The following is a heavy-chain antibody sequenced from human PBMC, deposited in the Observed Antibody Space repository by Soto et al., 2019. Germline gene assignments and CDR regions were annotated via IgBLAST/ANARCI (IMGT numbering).Heavy chain of an antibody. CDR3: AKSQDSSGYYFDY. V-gene: IGHV3-33*06. Sequence: QPGGSLRLSCAASGFTFSSYGMHWVRQAPGKGLEWVAVIWYDGSNKYYAESVKGRFTISRDNSKNTLYLQMNNLRAEDTAVYYCAKSQDSSGYYFDYWGQGTLVTVSS. CDR2: IWYDGSNK. J-gene: IGHJ4*02. D-gene: IGHD3-22*01. CDR1: GFTFSSYG.